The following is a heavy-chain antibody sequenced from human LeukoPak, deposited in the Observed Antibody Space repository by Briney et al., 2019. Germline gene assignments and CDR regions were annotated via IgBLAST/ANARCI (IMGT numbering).Heavy chain of an antibody. CDR2: INPNSGGT. V-gene: IGHV1-2*02. CDR1: GYTFTGYY. CDR3: ARVGLIYYYGMDV. J-gene: IGHJ6*02. D-gene: IGHD2-8*01. Sequence: ASVKVSCKASGYTFTGYYMHWVRQAPGQGLELMGWINPNSGGTNYAQKFQGRVTMTRDTSISTAYMELSRLRSDDTAVYYCARVGLIYYYGMDVWGQGTTVTVSS.